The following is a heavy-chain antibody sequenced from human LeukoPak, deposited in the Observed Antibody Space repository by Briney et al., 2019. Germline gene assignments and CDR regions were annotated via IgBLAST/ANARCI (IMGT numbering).Heavy chain of an antibody. CDR3: ARKGTGTTGLWWFDP. D-gene: IGHD1-1*01. CDR2: IWYDGSNE. J-gene: IGHJ5*02. V-gene: IGHV3-33*01. Sequence: GGSLRLSCAASGCTFSSYGMHWVRQAPGKGLEWVAVIWYDGSNEYYADSVKGRFTISRDNSKNTVYLQMNSLRAEDTAVYFCARKGTGTTGLWWFDPWGQGTLVTVSS. CDR1: GCTFSSYG.